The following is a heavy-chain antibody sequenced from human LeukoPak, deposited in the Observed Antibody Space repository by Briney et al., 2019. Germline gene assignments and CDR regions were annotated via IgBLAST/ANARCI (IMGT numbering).Heavy chain of an antibody. V-gene: IGHV3-33*01. CDR3: ARDRYSSSSAIFDC. CDR2: IWYDGSNK. J-gene: IGHJ4*02. CDR1: GFTFSSYG. D-gene: IGHD6-6*01. Sequence: GRSLRLSCAASGFTFSSYGMHWVRQAPGKGLEWVAVIWYDGSNKYYADSVKGRFTISRDNSKNTLYLQMNSLRAEDTAVYYCARDRYSSSSAIFDCWGQGTLVTVSS.